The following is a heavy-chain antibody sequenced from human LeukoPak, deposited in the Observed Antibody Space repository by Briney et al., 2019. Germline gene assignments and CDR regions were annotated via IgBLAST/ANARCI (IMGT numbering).Heavy chain of an antibody. D-gene: IGHD6-13*01. CDR2: IYSGGST. CDR3: ARDSFSASSSWDPPGFDP. Sequence: GGSLRLSCAASGFTVSSNYMSWVRQAPGKGLEWVSVIYSGGSTYYADSVKGRFTISRDNSKNTLYLQMNSLRAEDTAVYYCARDSFSASSSWDPPGFDPWGQGTLVTVSS. V-gene: IGHV3-53*01. CDR1: GFTVSSNY. J-gene: IGHJ5*02.